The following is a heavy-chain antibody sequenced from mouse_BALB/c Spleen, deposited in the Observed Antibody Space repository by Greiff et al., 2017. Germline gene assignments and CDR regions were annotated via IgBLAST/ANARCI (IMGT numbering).Heavy chain of an antibody. D-gene: IGHD2-14*01. CDR2: IDTSDSYT. Sequence: QVQLQQPGAELVMPGASVKMSCKASGYTFTDYWMHWVKQRPGQGLEWIGAIDTSDSYTSYNQKFKGKATLTVEESSSTAYMQLSSLTSEDSAVYYCARTRDSYYRYNYYAMDYWGQGTSVTVSS. V-gene: IGHV1-69*01. CDR1: GYTFTDYW. CDR3: ARTRDSYYRYNYYAMDY. J-gene: IGHJ4*01.